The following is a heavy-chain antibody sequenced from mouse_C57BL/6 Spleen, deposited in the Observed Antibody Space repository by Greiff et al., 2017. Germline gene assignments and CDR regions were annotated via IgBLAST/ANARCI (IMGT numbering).Heavy chain of an antibody. Sequence: QVQLQQPGAELVKPGASVKLSCKASGYTFTSYWMHWVKQRPGQGLEWIGMIHPNSGSTNYNEKFKSKATLTVDKSSSTAYMQLSSLTSEDSAVYNCARRGIYEGYSNWYFDVCGTGTTVTVSS. CDR2: IHPNSGST. J-gene: IGHJ1*03. CDR1: GYTFTSYW. CDR3: ARRGIYEGYSNWYFDV. V-gene: IGHV1-64*01. D-gene: IGHD2-3*01.